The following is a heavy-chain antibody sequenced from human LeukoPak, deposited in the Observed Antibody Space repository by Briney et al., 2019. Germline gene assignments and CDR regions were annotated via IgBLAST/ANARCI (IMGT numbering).Heavy chain of an antibody. CDR3: ARTSPHNDIWTGLDV. J-gene: IGHJ6*04. Sequence: SQTLSLTCTVSGGSISSGPYYWSWIRQPAGKGLEWIGRIFVSDTSGITNYNPSLKTRVTISLDRSKNQVSLQLSSVTAADTAVYYCARTSPHNDIWTGLDVWGKGTTVTVSS. D-gene: IGHD3-9*01. CDR1: GGSISSGPYY. V-gene: IGHV4-61*02. CDR2: IFVSDTSGIT.